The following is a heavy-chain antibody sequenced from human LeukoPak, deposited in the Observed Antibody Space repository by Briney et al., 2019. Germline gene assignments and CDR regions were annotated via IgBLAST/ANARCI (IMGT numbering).Heavy chain of an antibody. CDR2: MSGSGSST. CDR1: GFTFKTYA. D-gene: IGHD5-18*01. J-gene: IGHJ4*02. V-gene: IGHV3-23*01. Sequence: GGSLRLSCAASGFTFKTYAMNWVRQVPGKGPEWVSSMSGSGSSTDYADSVKGRFTISRDNSKNTLYLQMNSLRAEDTAVYYCATSLDTALEHYFDSWGQGTLVTVSS. CDR3: ATSLDTALEHYFDS.